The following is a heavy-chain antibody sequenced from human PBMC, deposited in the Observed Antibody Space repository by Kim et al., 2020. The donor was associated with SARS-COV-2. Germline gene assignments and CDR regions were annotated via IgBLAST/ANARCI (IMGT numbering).Heavy chain of an antibody. J-gene: IGHJ4*02. Sequence: YTSGRTNYNPSLQSRVTMSVDMSKNQISLKLSAVTNADTAVYYCASALGHWGQGTLVTVSS. CDR3: ASALGH. V-gene: IGHV4-4*07. CDR2: YTSGRT. D-gene: IGHD3-16*02.